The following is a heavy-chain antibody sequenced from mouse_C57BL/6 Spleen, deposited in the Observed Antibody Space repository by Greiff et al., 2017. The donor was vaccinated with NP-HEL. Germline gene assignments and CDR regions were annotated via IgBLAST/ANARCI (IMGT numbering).Heavy chain of an antibody. J-gene: IGHJ3*01. CDR2: IFPGSGST. Sequence: QVQLQQSGPELVKPGASVKISCKASGYTFTDYYINWVKQRPGQGLEWIGWIFPGSGSTYYNEKFKGKATLTVDKSSSTAYMLLSSLTSEDSAVYFCARPLYYGSSYLFAYWGQGTLVTVSA. D-gene: IGHD1-1*01. CDR1: GYTFTDYY. V-gene: IGHV1-75*01. CDR3: ARPLYYGSSYLFAY.